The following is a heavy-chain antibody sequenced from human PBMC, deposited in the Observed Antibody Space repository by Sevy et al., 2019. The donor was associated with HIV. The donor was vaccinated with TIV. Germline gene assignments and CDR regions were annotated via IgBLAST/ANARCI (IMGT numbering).Heavy chain of an antibody. V-gene: IGHV4-39*01. CDR1: GGSISSGSYY. J-gene: IGHJ4*02. CDR3: ARGEDSAMIDY. D-gene: IGHD5-18*01. CDR2: MYYDGSA. Sequence: SETLSLTCTVSGGSISSGSYYWGWIRQPPGKGLEWIGTMYYDGSAYYHPSLQSRVSMSVDTSKNQFSLNLSSVTAADTAVYFCARGEDSAMIDYWGQGTLVTVSS.